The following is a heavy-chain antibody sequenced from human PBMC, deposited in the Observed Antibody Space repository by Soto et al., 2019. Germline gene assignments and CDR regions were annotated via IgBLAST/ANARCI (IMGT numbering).Heavy chain of an antibody. V-gene: IGHV1-2*04. Sequence: ASVKVSCKASGYTFTGYYMHWVRQAPGQGLEWMGWINPNSGGTNYAQKFQGWVTMTRDTSISTAYMELSRLRSDDTAVYYCARDRGDSYGLSYYYGMDVWGQGTTVTVSS. D-gene: IGHD5-18*01. CDR3: ARDRGDSYGLSYYYGMDV. CDR2: INPNSGGT. J-gene: IGHJ6*02. CDR1: GYTFTGYY.